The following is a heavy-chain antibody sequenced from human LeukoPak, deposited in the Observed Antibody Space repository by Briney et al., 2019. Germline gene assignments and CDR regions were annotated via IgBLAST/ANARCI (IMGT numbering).Heavy chain of an antibody. CDR3: AKESCSGGSCLPDY. V-gene: IGHV3-74*01. D-gene: IGHD2-15*01. Sequence: GGSLRLSCAASGFTFSSYWMHWVRQAPGKGLVWVSRINPDGSTTSYADSVKGRFTISRDSAKNTLYLQMNSLRAEDTAVYYCAKESCSGGSCLPDYWGQGTLVTVSS. CDR1: GFTFSSYW. CDR2: INPDGSTT. J-gene: IGHJ4*02.